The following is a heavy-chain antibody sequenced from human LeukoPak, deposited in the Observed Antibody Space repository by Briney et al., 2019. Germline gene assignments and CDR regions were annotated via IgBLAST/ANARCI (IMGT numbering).Heavy chain of an antibody. V-gene: IGHV4-34*01. D-gene: IGHD6-19*01. Sequence: SETLSLTCAVYGGSFSGYYWSWIRQPPGKGLEWIGEINHSGSTNYNPSLKSRVTISVDTSKNQFSLKPSSVTAADTAVYYCARDIAVAFFDYWGQGTLVTVSS. CDR3: ARDIAVAFFDY. CDR2: INHSGST. J-gene: IGHJ4*02. CDR1: GGSFSGYY.